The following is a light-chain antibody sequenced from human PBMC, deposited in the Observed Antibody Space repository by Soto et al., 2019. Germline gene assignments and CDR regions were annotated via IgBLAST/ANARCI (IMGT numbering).Light chain of an antibody. CDR3: QQNYSPPLT. CDR1: QSIAMF. V-gene: IGKV1-39*01. CDR2: RSS. Sequence: DIQMTQSPSSLSASVGDTVIITCRASQSIAMFSSWYQQKPGKAPTLLIYRSSTLQNGVPSRFGGSGSGTYFTLTISSLQLEDFATYYCQQNYSPPLTFGGGTKVEMK. J-gene: IGKJ4*01.